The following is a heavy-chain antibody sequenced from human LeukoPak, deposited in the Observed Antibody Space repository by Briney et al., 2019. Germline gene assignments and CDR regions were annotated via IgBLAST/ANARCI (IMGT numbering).Heavy chain of an antibody. Sequence: GGSLRLSCAASGFTFSSYAMSWVRQAPGKGLEWVPAISGSGGSTYYADSVKGRFTISRDNAKNSLYLQMNSLRAEDTAVYYCARVLLWFGDAFDIWGQGTMVTVSS. CDR3: ARVLLWFGDAFDI. J-gene: IGHJ3*02. CDR1: GFTFSSYA. V-gene: IGHV3-23*01. D-gene: IGHD3-10*01. CDR2: ISGSGGST.